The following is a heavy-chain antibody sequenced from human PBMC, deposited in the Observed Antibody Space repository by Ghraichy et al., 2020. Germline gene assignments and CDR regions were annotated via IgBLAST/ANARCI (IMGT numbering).Heavy chain of an antibody. V-gene: IGHV4-34*01. D-gene: IGHD6-13*01. J-gene: IGHJ4*02. Sequence: SQTLSLTCAVYGGSFSGYYWSWIRQPPGKGLEWIGEINHSGSTNYNPSLKSRVTISVDTSKNQFSLKLSSVTAADTAVYYCASKHAIAAADHWGQGTLVTVSS. CDR3: ASKHAIAAADH. CDR1: GGSFSGYY. CDR2: INHSGST.